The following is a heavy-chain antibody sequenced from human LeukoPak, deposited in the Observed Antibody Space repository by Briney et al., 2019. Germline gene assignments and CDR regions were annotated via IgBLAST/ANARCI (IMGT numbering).Heavy chain of an antibody. CDR3: AGEVVTAIQAGLDY. CDR1: GFTFNSYW. CDR2: IKSDGSTT. V-gene: IGHV3-74*01. J-gene: IGHJ4*02. D-gene: IGHD2-21*02. Sequence: GGSLRLSCAASGFTFNSYWMHWVRHAPGKGLVWVSRIKSDGSTTNYADSVKGRFTISRDNAKNTLYLQMNSLRVEDTAVYYCAGEVVTAIQAGLDYWGQGTLVTVSS.